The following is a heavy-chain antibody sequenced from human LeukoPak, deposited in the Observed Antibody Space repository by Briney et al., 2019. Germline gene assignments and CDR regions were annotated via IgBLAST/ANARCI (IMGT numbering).Heavy chain of an antibody. V-gene: IGHV3-30-3*01. D-gene: IGHD3-10*01. J-gene: IGHJ4*02. CDR2: ISYDGSNK. CDR3: ARDSRDVLWFGELLF. CDR1: GFTFSSYA. Sequence: GGSLRLSCAASGFTFSSYAMHWVRQAPGKGLEWVAVISYDGSNKYYAYSVKGRFTISRDNSKNTLYLQMNSLRAEDTAVYYCARDSRDVLWFGELLFWGQGTLVTVSS.